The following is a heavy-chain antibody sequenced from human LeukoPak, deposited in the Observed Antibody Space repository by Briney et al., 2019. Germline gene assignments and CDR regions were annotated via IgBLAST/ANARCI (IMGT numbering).Heavy chain of an antibody. CDR1: GFHFTDFY. CDR3: ARILPTADEGLHYYYYYMDV. V-gene: IGHV3-11*04. CDR2: ISSGADAI. J-gene: IGHJ6*03. D-gene: IGHD6-19*01. Sequence: NPGGSLRLSCAASGFHFTDFYMSWIRQSPGKGLQWLSYISSGADAIYYADSVKGRFTISRDNAKNSLYLQMNSLRAEDTAVYYCARILPTADEGLHYYYYYMDVWGKGTTVTVSS.